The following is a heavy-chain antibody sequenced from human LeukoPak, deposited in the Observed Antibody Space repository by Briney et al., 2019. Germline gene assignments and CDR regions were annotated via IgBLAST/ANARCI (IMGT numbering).Heavy chain of an antibody. CDR3: AKGSEATRLNRQWLVPGFDY. CDR1: GFTFSSYG. CDR2: ISYDGSNK. V-gene: IGHV3-30*18. D-gene: IGHD6-19*01. Sequence: GSLRLSCAASGFTFSSYGMHWVRQAPGKGLEWVAVISYDGSNKYYADSVKGRFTISRDNSKNTLYLQMNSLRAEDTAVYYCAKGSEATRLNRQWLVPGFDYWGQGTLVTVSS. J-gene: IGHJ4*02.